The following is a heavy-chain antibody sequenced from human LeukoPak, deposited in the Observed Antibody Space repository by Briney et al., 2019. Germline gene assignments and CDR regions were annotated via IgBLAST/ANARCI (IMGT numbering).Heavy chain of an antibody. V-gene: IGHV4-39*07. CDR3: ARRYCSGGSCLRFPRFGHTYNWFDP. D-gene: IGHD2-15*01. CDR1: GGSISSSSYY. Sequence: SETLSLTCTVSGGSISSSSYYWGWIRQPPGKGLEWIGSIYYSGSTNYNSSLKSRVTISVDTSKNQFSLKLSSVTAADTAVYYCARRYCSGGSCLRFPRFGHTYNWFDPWGQGTLVTVSS. CDR2: IYYSGST. J-gene: IGHJ5*02.